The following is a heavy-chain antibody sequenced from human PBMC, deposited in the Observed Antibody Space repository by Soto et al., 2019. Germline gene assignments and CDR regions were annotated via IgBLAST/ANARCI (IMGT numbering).Heavy chain of an antibody. J-gene: IGHJ5*02. CDR3: ARDRWTGGANWFDP. CDR1: GGSIDSYY. Sequence: SETLSLTCSVFGGSIDSYYWSWTRQAPGKGLEWIGHISDTGTTTYNPSLKGRVTISVDTSNKRFSLRLTSVTEADTAVYFCARDRWTGGANWFDPWGPGILVTVSS. D-gene: IGHD3-10*01. V-gene: IGHV4-59*01. CDR2: ISDTGTT.